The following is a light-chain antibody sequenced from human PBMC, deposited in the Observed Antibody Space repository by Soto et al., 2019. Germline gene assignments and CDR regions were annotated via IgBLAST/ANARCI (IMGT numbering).Light chain of an antibody. Sequence: EIVLTQSPGTLSLSPGERATLSCRASQSVSSSDLAWYQQKSGQAPRLLIYGASIRATGIPDRFSGSGSGTDFTLNISGLEPDDFAVYYCQYYGSSSLFGVGTKVEIK. CDR1: QSVSSSD. CDR2: GAS. J-gene: IGKJ4*01. V-gene: IGKV3-20*01. CDR3: QYYGSSSL.